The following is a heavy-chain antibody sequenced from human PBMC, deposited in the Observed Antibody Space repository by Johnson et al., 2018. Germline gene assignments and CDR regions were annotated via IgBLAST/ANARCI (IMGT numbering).Heavy chain of an antibody. V-gene: IGHV3-15*01. D-gene: IGHD6-6*01. J-gene: IGHJ6*03. CDR1: GFTFSNAW. Sequence: VQLVQSGGGLVKPRGSLRLSCAASGFTFSNAWMSWVRQAPGKGLEWVGRIKSKTDGGTTDYAAPVKGRFTISRDDSKNTLYTQMNSLRTEDTAVYYCAKDGLAAPAYYYYYYYMDVWGKGTTVTVSS. CDR3: AKDGLAAPAYYYYYYYMDV. CDR2: IKSKTDGGTT.